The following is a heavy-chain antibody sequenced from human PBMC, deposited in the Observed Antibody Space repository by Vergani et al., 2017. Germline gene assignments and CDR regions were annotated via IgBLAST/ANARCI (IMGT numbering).Heavy chain of an antibody. Sequence: QVQLQESGPGLVKPPGTLSLTCAVSGDSFRSNKWWTWVRQSPGKTLEWIGEISHSGSTNYNPSLKGRVTLSLETSKYQFSLRLSSVTAADTAVYYCARDPKSFCSGGSCFSVWGAFDIWVRGTTVTVSS. D-gene: IGHD2-15*01. CDR1: GDSFRSNKW. CDR3: ARDPKSFCSGGSCFSVWGAFDI. J-gene: IGHJ3*02. CDR2: ISHSGST. V-gene: IGHV4-4*03.